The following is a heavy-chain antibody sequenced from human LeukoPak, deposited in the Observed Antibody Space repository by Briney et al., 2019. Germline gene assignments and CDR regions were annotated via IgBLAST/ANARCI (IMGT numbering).Heavy chain of an antibody. Sequence: GESLKISCKGSGYSFTSYWIGWVRQMPGKGLEWMGIIYPGDSDTRHSPSFQGQVTISADKSISTAYLQWSSLKASDTAMYYCARLGYDFWSGYPFDPWGQGTLVTVSS. CDR1: GYSFTSYW. D-gene: IGHD3-3*01. CDR2: IYPGDSDT. V-gene: IGHV5-51*01. CDR3: ARLGYDFWSGYPFDP. J-gene: IGHJ5*02.